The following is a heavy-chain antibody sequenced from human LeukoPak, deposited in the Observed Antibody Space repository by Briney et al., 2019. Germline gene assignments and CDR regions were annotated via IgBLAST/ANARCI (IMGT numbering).Heavy chain of an antibody. CDR1: GYTFTSYG. CDR2: ISAYNGNT. V-gene: IGHV1-18*01. CDR3: ASDVAVAGASDY. J-gene: IGHJ4*02. Sequence: WASVKVSCKASGYTFTSYGISWVRQAPGQGLEWMGWISAYNGNTNYAQKLQGRVTMTTDTSTSTAYMELRSLRSDDTAVYYCASDVAVAGASDYWGQGTLVTASS. D-gene: IGHD6-19*01.